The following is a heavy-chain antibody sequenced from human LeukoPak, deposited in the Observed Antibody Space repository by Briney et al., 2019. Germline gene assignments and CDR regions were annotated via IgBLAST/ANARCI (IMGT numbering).Heavy chain of an antibody. J-gene: IGHJ5*02. CDR3: ARARNPITMIVVASNWFDP. Sequence: SVKVSCKASGGTFSSYAISWVRQAPGQGLKWMGGIIPIFGTANYAQKFQGRVTITADESTSTAYMELSSLRSEDTAVYYCARARNPITMIVVASNWFDPWGQGTLVTVSS. D-gene: IGHD3-22*01. CDR2: IIPIFGTA. V-gene: IGHV1-69*13. CDR1: GGTFSSYA.